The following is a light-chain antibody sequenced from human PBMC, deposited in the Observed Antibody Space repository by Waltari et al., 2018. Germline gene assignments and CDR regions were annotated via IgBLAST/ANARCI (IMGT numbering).Light chain of an antibody. CDR2: DVS. CDR1: SSDVGGYHY. Sequence: QSALTQPASVSGSPGPSITLSCTGTSSDVGGYHYVSWYQQHPGKAPKLMIYDVSNRPSGVSNRFSGSKSGNTASLTISGLQAEDEADYYCSSYISSSTLELFGGGTSLTVL. V-gene: IGLV2-14*03. CDR3: SSYISSSTLEL. J-gene: IGLJ2*01.